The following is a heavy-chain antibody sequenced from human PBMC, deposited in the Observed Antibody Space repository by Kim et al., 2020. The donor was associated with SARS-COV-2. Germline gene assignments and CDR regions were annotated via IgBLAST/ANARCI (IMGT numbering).Heavy chain of an antibody. J-gene: IGHJ4*02. CDR2: AK. CDR3: ARRSSTSVDC. V-gene: IGHV1-2*02. Sequence: AKDHAQEFHGRVTMTRDKSISTAYMGLTNVKSDDTAVYYCARRSSTSVDCWGQGTLVTVSS. D-gene: IGHD6-6*01.